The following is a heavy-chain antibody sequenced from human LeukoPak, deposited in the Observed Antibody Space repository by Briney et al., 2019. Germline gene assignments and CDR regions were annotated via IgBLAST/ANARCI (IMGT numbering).Heavy chain of an antibody. J-gene: IGHJ4*02. Sequence: GGSLRLSCAASGFTFSSYWMHWVRQAPGKGLEWVSRIHSDGRSTTYADSVKGRFTISRDDAKNTLYLQMNSLRAEDTAVYYCARGPRGYCSSTSCPFDYWGQGTLVTVSS. CDR3: ARGPRGYCSSTSCPFDY. CDR1: GFTFSSYW. CDR2: IHSDGRST. D-gene: IGHD2-2*01. V-gene: IGHV3-74*01.